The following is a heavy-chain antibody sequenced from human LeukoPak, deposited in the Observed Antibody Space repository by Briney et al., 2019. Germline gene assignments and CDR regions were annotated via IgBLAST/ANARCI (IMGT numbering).Heavy chain of an antibody. V-gene: IGHV3-13*01. D-gene: IGHD6-19*01. CDR2: IGTAGDT. CDR3: ARRLTSGWYGGAFDI. CDR1: GFTFSSYD. J-gene: IGHJ3*02. Sequence: GGSLRLSCAASGFTFSSYDMHWVRQATGKGLEWVSTIGTAGDTSYPGSVKGRFTIPRENAKNSLYLQMNSQIAGDTAVYYCARRLTSGWYGGAFDIWGQGTMVTVSS.